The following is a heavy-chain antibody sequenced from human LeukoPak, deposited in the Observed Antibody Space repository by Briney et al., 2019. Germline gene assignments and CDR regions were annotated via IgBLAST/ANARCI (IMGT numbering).Heavy chain of an antibody. CDR3: ARSAARPGQPVDY. J-gene: IGHJ4*02. CDR2: INPNSGGT. V-gene: IGHV1-2*02. D-gene: IGHD6-6*01. Sequence: APVKVSCKASGYTFTGYYMHWVRQAPGQGLEWMGWINPNSGGTNYAQKFQGRVTMTRDTSISTAYMELSRLRSDDTAVYYCARSAARPGQPVDYWGQGTLVTVSS. CDR1: GYTFTGYY.